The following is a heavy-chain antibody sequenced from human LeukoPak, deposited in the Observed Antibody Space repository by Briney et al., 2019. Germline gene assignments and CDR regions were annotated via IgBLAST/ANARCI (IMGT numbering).Heavy chain of an antibody. CDR3: ARGRYYDSSGYYHFDY. CDR2: IYYSGST. Sequence: SETLSLTCTVSGGSISSSSYYWGWIRQPPGKGLEWIGSIYYSGSTYYNPSLKSRVTISVDTSKNQFSLKLSSVTAADTAVYYCARGRYYDSSGYYHFDYWGQGTLVTVSS. V-gene: IGHV4-39*07. J-gene: IGHJ4*02. D-gene: IGHD3-22*01. CDR1: GGSISSSSYY.